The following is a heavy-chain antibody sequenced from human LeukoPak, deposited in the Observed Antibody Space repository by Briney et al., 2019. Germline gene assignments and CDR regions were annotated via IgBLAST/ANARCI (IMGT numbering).Heavy chain of an antibody. CDR3: AKVGDNWDFDY. CDR1: GFTFSSYA. Sequence: GGSLRLSCAASGFTFSSYAMHWVRQAPGKGLEWVALISYDGSNKYYADSVKGRFTISRDNSKNTLYLQMNSLGTEDTAVYYCAKVGDNWDFDYWGQGTLVSVSS. CDR2: ISYDGSNK. V-gene: IGHV3-30*18. D-gene: IGHD3-16*01. J-gene: IGHJ4*02.